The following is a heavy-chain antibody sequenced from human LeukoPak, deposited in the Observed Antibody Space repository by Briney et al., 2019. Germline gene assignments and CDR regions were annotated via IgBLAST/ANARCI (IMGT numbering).Heavy chain of an antibody. CDR2: IRYNGDNK. V-gene: IGHV3-30*02. CDR3: AKEGTASKPSDLDY. D-gene: IGHD1/OR15-1a*01. CDR1: GFIFNDYG. J-gene: IGHJ4*02. Sequence: GGSLRLSCAASGFIFNDYGMHWVRQASGKGLEWVAFIRYNGDNKYYVDSVKGRFTISRDNSKNTLHLQMNSLKPEDTAVYYCAKEGTASKPSDLDYWGQGTLVTVSS.